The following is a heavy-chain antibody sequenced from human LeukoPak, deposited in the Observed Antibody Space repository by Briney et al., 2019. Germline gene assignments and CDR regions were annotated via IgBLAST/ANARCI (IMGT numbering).Heavy chain of an antibody. CDR2: INPSGGST. D-gene: IGHD6-13*01. CDR3: ASSGEQQLDSYYYYYYMDV. CDR1: GYTFTSYY. J-gene: IGHJ6*03. V-gene: IGHV1-46*01. Sequence: ASVKVSCKASGYTFTSYYMHWVRQAPGQGLEWMGIINPSGGSTSYAQKFQGRVTMTRDMSISTAYMELSRLRSDDTAVYYCASSGEQQLDSYYYYYYMDVWGKGTTVTISS.